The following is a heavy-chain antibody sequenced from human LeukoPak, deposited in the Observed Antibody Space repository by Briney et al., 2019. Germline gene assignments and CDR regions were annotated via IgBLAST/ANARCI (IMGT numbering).Heavy chain of an antibody. D-gene: IGHD3-16*02. CDR2: IYYRGST. J-gene: IGHJ4*02. CDR3: ARGGDLRLGELSYFDY. CDR1: GDSFSYFY. Sequence: PSETLSLTCTVSGDSFSYFYWSWIRQPPGKGLEWIGYIYYRGSTNYNPPLKSRVTISVDTSKNQFSLKLSSVTAADTAVYYCARGGDLRLGELSYFDYWGQGTLVTVSS. V-gene: IGHV4-59*01.